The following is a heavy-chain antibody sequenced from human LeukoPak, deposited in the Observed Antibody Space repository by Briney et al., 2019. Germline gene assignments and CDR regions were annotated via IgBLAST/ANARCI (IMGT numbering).Heavy chain of an antibody. J-gene: IGHJ5*02. CDR3: ARGKFNLVALNWLDP. V-gene: IGHV1-2*02. Sequence: ASVKVSCKASGYTFTSYAMHRVRQAPGQRLEWMGWINPNSGGTNYAQKFQDRVTMTRDTSISTAYMELSRLTSDDTATYYCARGKFNLVALNWLDPWGQGTLVTVSS. CDR1: GYTFTSYA. CDR2: INPNSGGT. D-gene: IGHD5-24*01.